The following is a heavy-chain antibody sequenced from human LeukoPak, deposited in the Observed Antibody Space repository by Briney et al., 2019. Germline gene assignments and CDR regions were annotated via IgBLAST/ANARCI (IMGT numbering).Heavy chain of an antibody. Sequence: SETLSLTCGVYGGTFSGYFWSWIRQPPGKGLEWIGEINHSGSTNYNPSLKSRVTISVGTSKNQFSLKLSSVTAADTAVYYCARDRYGGWFDYWGQGTLVTVSS. CDR1: GGTFSGYF. V-gene: IGHV4-34*01. CDR3: ARDRYGGWFDY. CDR2: INHSGST. D-gene: IGHD6-19*01. J-gene: IGHJ4*02.